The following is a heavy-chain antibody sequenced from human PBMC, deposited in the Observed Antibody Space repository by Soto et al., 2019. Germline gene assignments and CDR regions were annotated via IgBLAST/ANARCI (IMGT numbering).Heavy chain of an antibody. J-gene: IGHJ6*03. CDR3: AKDGIISCFDDMVV. D-gene: IGHD3-16*01. V-gene: IGHV3-9*01. CDR1: GFTFDDYA. CDR2: ISWNSGSI. Sequence: RLSCAASGFTFDDYAMHWVRQAPGKGLEWVSGISWNSGSIGYADSVKGRFTISRDNAKNSLYLQMNSLRAEDTALYYCAKDGIISCFDDMVVWGRGTRVTVPS.